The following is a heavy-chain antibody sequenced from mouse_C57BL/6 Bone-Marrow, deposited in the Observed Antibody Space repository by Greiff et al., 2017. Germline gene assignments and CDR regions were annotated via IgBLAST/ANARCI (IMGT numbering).Heavy chain of an antibody. CDR3: ASATDGYRFAY. V-gene: IGHV2-6*01. D-gene: IGHD2-3*01. CDR1: GFSLTSYG. Sequence: VQLQQSGPGLVAPSQSLSIPCTVSGFSLTSYGVDWVRQSPGKGLEWLGVLWGVGSTNYNSALKSSLSISTDNSKCQVFLKMNSLQTDDTAIYYWASATDGYRFAYWGQGTLVTVSA. CDR2: LWGVGST. J-gene: IGHJ3*01.